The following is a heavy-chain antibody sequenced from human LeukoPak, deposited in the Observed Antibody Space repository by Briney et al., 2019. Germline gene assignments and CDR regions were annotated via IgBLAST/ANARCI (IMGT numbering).Heavy chain of an antibody. CDR1: GLTFSSYA. V-gene: IGHV3-23*01. Sequence: GGSLRLSCAASGLTFSSYAMSWVRQAPGKGLEWVSAISGSGGSTYYADSVKGRFTISRDNSKNTMYLQMNSLRAEDTAVYYCATQDHYDFWSGYWPLDYWGQGTLVTVSS. CDR2: ISGSGGST. J-gene: IGHJ4*02. CDR3: ATQDHYDFWSGYWPLDY. D-gene: IGHD3-3*01.